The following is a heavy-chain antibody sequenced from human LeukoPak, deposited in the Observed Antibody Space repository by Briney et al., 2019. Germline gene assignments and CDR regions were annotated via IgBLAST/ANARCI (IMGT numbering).Heavy chain of an antibody. J-gene: IGHJ4*02. Sequence: PGGSLRLSCSASGFIFSSYAMHWVRQAPGKGLEYVSAISSNGGSTYYADSVKGRFTISRDNSKYTLYLQMSSLRAEDTAVYYCVKDLGQQWLVSYFDYWGQGTLVTVSS. CDR1: GFIFSSYA. CDR3: VKDLGQQWLVSYFDY. V-gene: IGHV3-64D*06. D-gene: IGHD6-19*01. CDR2: ISSNGGST.